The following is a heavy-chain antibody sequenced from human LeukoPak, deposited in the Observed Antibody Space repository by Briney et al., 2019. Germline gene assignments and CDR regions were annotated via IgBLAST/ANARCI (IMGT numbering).Heavy chain of an antibody. CDR1: GFTFTTYW. V-gene: IGHV3-7*05. CDR3: VRDRKPYDTTGYPDS. CDR2: INQAGSEK. Sequence: GGSLRLSCAASGFTFTTYWMSWVRQAPGKGLEWVSNINQAGSEKYFVYSVKGRFSISRDNAQNSLYLQMSSLRAEDTAVYYCVRDRKPYDTTGYPDSWGQGTLVTVSS. J-gene: IGHJ4*02. D-gene: IGHD3-22*01.